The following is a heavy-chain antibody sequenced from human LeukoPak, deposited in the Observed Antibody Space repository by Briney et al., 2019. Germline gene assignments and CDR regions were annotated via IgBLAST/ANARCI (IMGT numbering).Heavy chain of an antibody. Sequence: PSETLSLTCAVYGGSFSGYYWSWIRQPPGKGLEWIGKFNHSGSTNYNPSLKSRVTISVDTSKNQFSLKLSSVTAADTAVYYCARVPRLLWFGPNHVHFDYWGQGTLVTVSS. CDR2: FNHSGST. V-gene: IGHV4-34*01. CDR3: ARVPRLLWFGPNHVHFDY. D-gene: IGHD3-10*01. CDR1: GGSFSGYY. J-gene: IGHJ4*02.